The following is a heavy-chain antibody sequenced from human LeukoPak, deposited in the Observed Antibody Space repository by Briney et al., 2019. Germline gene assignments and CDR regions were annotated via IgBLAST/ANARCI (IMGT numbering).Heavy chain of an antibody. J-gene: IGHJ4*02. Sequence: PGGSLRLSCVASGFPFRSFSMNWVRQASGKGLEWVSSISSSSTYIYYADSVKGRFTISRDNAKNSLYLQMNSLRVEDTAVYYCARAEGSGSSFDYWGQGTLVTVSS. V-gene: IGHV3-21*01. CDR1: GFPFRSFS. CDR3: ARAEGSGSSFDY. D-gene: IGHD3-10*01. CDR2: ISSSSTYI.